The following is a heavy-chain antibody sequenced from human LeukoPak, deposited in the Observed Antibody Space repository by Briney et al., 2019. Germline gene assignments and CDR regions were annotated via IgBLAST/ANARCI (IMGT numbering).Heavy chain of an antibody. Sequence: PGGSLRLSCAASGFTFSSYAMSWVRQAPGKGLEWVSAISGSGGSTYYADSVKGRFTISRDNSKDTLYLQMNSLRAEDTAVYYCVSVAGTTPHFDYWGQGTLVTVSS. CDR1: GFTFSSYA. J-gene: IGHJ4*02. CDR2: ISGSGGST. V-gene: IGHV3-23*01. D-gene: IGHD6-19*01. CDR3: VSVAGTTPHFDY.